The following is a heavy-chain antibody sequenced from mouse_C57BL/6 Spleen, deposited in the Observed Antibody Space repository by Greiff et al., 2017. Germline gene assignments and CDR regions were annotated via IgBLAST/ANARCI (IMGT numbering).Heavy chain of an antibody. CDR3: ARFFRYDDYLYYAMDY. Sequence: VQLQQPGAELVRPGTSVKLSCKASGYTFTSYWMHWVKQRPGQGLEWIGVIDPSDSYTNYNQKFKGKATLTVDTSSSTAYMQLSSLTSADSAVYYSARFFRYDDYLYYAMDYWGQGTSVTVSS. D-gene: IGHD2-3*01. V-gene: IGHV1-59*01. J-gene: IGHJ4*01. CDR1: GYTFTSYW. CDR2: IDPSDSYT.